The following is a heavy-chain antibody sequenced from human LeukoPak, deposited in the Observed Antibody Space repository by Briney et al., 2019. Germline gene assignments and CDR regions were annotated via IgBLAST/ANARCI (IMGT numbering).Heavy chain of an antibody. J-gene: IGHJ4*02. Sequence: SQTLSLTCAISGDSVSSNSAAWNWIRQSPSRGLEWLGRTYYRSKWYNDYAVSVKSRITINPDTSKNQFSLNLSSVTAADTAVYYCAREVGQYSSGWLSSEFYFDYWGQGTLVTVSS. D-gene: IGHD6-19*01. CDR1: GDSVSSNSAA. CDR2: TYYRSKWYN. V-gene: IGHV6-1*01. CDR3: AREVGQYSSGWLSSEFYFDY.